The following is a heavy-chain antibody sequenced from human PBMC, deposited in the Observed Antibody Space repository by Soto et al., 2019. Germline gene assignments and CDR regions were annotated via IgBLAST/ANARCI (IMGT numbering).Heavy chain of an antibody. Sequence: GSLRLSCAASGFTFSSYSMKWVRQAPGKGLEWVSSISGRNKHYVDSVKGRFTISRDNSQDTLYLQMDSLRPDDTAVYYCARQAKIGDRSQFYFDSWGQGTLVTVSS. D-gene: IGHD3-16*01. J-gene: IGHJ4*02. CDR2: ISGRNK. CDR1: GFTFSSYS. CDR3: ARQAKIGDRSQFYFDS. V-gene: IGHV3-21*01.